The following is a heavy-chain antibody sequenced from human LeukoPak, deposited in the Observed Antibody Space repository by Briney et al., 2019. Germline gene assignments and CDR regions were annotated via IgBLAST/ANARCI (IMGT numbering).Heavy chain of an antibody. J-gene: IGHJ4*02. CDR2: ISWNSGSI. CDR3: ARGRSVLMVYADNFDY. CDR1: GFTFDDYA. Sequence: PGGSLRLSCAASGFTFDDYAMHWVRQAPGKGLEWVSGISWNSGSIGYADSVKGRFTISRDNAKNSLYLQMNSLRAEDTAVYYCARGRSVLMVYADNFDYWGQGTLVTVSS. V-gene: IGHV3-9*01. D-gene: IGHD2-8*01.